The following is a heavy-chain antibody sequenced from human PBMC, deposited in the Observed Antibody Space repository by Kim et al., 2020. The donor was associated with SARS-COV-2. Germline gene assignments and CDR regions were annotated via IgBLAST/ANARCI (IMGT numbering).Heavy chain of an antibody. CDR2: ITIGVSST. V-gene: IGHV3-23*01. Sequence: GGSLRLSCAASEFTFNAYAMTWVRQAPGKGLEWVSTITIGVSSTYYADSVKGRFTISRDDSKDSLYLQMNSLRAEDTAIYYCAKDQSSTWYGGQYHYGADVWGQGTTVTVSS. J-gene: IGHJ6*02. D-gene: IGHD6-13*01. CDR3: AKDQSSTWYGGQYHYGADV. CDR1: EFTFNAYA.